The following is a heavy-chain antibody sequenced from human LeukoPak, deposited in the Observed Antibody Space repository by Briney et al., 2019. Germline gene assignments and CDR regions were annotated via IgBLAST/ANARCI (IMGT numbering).Heavy chain of an antibody. CDR1: GLTLSSYW. D-gene: IGHD2-2*01. J-gene: IGHJ4*02. CDR2: INSDGSST. CDR3: AGEIRYQRDY. V-gene: IGHV3-74*01. Sequence: GGSLRLSCAASGLTLSSYWMHWVRQAPGKGLVWVSRINSDGSSTTYADSVKGRFTISRDNAKNTLYLQMNSLRAEDTAVYYCAGEIRYQRDYWGQGTLVTVSS.